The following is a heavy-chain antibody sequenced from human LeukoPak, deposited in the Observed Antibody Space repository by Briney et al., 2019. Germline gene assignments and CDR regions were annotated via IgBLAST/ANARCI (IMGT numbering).Heavy chain of an antibody. CDR2: INPDGIGK. D-gene: IGHD2-2*01. J-gene: IGHJ4*02. Sequence: PGGSLRLSREASGFTFSSYWMSWVRQAPGKGLEWVANINPDGIGKYYVDSVKGRFTISRDNAKNSLYLQMNRLRAEDTAVYYCGTRCRGTNYYEAHEYWGQGTLVTVSS. CDR1: GFTFSSYW. CDR3: GTRCRGTNYYEAHEY. V-gene: IGHV3-7*01.